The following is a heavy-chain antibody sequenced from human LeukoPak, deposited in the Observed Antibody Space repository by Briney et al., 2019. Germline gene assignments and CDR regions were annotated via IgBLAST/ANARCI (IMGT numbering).Heavy chain of an antibody. CDR2: IYNSAST. CDR3: ARNISGSTFDS. V-gene: IGHV4-39*01. J-gene: IGHJ4*02. Sequence: SETLSLTCTVSGGSFRSNSYYWGWNRQRQGKGLEWLASIYNSASTHYNPSLRSRITIAMYSDRGEFSLRLNSVIPTDTAVYYCARNISGSTFDSWGRGTLVTVSS. D-gene: IGHD5-12*01. CDR1: GGSFRSNSYY.